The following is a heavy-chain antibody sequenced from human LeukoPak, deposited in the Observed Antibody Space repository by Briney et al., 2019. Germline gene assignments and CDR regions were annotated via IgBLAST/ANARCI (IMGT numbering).Heavy chain of an antibody. Sequence: GGSLRLSCAASGFTFSSNWMHWVRQAPGKGLEWVSGISWNSGSIGYADSVKGRFTISRDNAKNSLYLQMNSLRAEDTALYYCAKDGGGYSGYDYGYYGMDVWGQGTTVTVSS. V-gene: IGHV3-9*01. CDR3: AKDGGGYSGYDYGYYGMDV. CDR2: ISWNSGSI. J-gene: IGHJ6*02. D-gene: IGHD5-12*01. CDR1: GFTFSSNW.